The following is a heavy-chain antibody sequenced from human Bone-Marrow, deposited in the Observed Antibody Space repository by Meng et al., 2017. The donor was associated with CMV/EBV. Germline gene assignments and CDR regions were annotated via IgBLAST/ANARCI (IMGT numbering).Heavy chain of an antibody. J-gene: IGHJ5*02. Sequence: ASVKVSCKGSGYSFTSYWIGWVRQMPGKGLEWMGWISAYNGNTNYAQKLQGRVTMTTDTSTSTAYMELRSLRSDDTAVYYCPRDTGYSSGWYGSNWFDPGGQGTLVTVSS. V-gene: IGHV1-18*04. CDR1: GYSFTSYW. D-gene: IGHD6-19*01. CDR3: PRDTGYSSGWYGSNWFDP. CDR2: ISAYNGNT.